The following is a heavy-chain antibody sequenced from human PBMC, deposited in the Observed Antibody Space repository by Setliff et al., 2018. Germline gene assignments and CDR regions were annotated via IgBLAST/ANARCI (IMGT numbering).Heavy chain of an antibody. CDR3: ARLGMYYNFWSGYYTYYYYYYMDV. Sequence: SETLSLTCTVSGGSISSYYWSWIRQPAGKGLEWIGRIYTSGSTNYNPSLKSRVTMSVDTSKNQFSLKLSSVTAADTAVYYCARLGMYYNFWSGYYTYYYYYYMDVWGKGTTVTVSS. V-gene: IGHV4-4*07. J-gene: IGHJ6*03. CDR2: IYTSGST. CDR1: GGSISSYY. D-gene: IGHD3-3*01.